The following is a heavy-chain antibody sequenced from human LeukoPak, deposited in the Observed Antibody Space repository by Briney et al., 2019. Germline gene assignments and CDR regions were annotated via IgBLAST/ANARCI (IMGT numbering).Heavy chain of an antibody. CDR2: ISGSGGST. CDR1: GFTFSSYA. V-gene: IGHV3-23*01. Sequence: GGSLRLSCAASGFTFSSYAMSWVRQAPGXXLEWVSAISGSGGSTYYADSVKGRFTISRDNSKNTLYLQMNSLRAEDTAVYYCARVNRGSDYWGQGTLVTVSS. D-gene: IGHD2/OR15-2a*01. CDR3: ARVNRGSDY. J-gene: IGHJ4*02.